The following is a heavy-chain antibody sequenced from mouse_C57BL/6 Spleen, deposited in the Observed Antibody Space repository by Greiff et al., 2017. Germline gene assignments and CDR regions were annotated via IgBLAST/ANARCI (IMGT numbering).Heavy chain of an antibody. CDR3: ARLVYYYGSSPYWYFDV. Sequence: VKLMESGAELVKPGASVKISCKASGYAFSSYWMNWVKQRPGKGLEWIGQIYPGDGDTNYNGTFKGKATLTADKSSSTAYMQLSSLTSEDSAVYFCARLVYYYGSSPYWYFDVWGTGTTVTVSS. J-gene: IGHJ1*03. CDR1: GYAFSSYW. D-gene: IGHD1-1*01. CDR2: IYPGDGDT. V-gene: IGHV1-80*01.